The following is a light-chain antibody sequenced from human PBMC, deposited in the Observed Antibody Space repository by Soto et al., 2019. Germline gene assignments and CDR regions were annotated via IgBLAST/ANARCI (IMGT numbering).Light chain of an antibody. CDR3: QQYDNRPPTWT. CDR2: DAS. CDR1: QNINNW. V-gene: IGKV1-33*01. Sequence: DIQMTKSPINMPASVGEGETITCRASQNINNWLAWYQQKPGKAPNLLIYDASNLETGVPSRFSGGGSGTHFTFTISNLQPEDISTYYRQQYDNRPPTWTFGQGTKVDIK. J-gene: IGKJ1*01.